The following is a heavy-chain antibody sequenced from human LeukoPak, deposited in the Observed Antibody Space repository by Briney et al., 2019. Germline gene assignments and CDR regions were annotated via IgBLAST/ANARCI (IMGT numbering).Heavy chain of an antibody. CDR2: ISYSGTT. Sequence: SQTLSLTCSVSGATITSGSSYWSWIRQHPGTGLEWIGYISYSGTTYYTPSLKSRMTISIDTSENRFSLKLSSVTAADTAVYLCARANGRPGYRWFDPWGQGTLVTVSS. CDR3: ARANGRPGYRWFDP. J-gene: IGHJ5*02. D-gene: IGHD1-1*01. CDR1: GATITSGSSY. V-gene: IGHV4-31*03.